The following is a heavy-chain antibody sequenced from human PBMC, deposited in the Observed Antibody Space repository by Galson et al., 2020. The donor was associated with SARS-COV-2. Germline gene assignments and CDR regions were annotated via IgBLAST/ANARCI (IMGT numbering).Heavy chain of an antibody. D-gene: IGHD2-15*01. CDR1: GYTFTSYY. Sequence: ASVKVSCKASGYTFTSYYMHWVRQAPGQGLEWMGIISPSGGSTSYAQKFQGRVTMTRDTSTSTVYMELSSLRSEDTAVYYCARGDVVVVAAYHNWFDPWGQGTLVTVSS. CDR2: ISPSGGST. V-gene: IGHV1-46*03. CDR3: ARGDVVVVAAYHNWFDP. J-gene: IGHJ5*02.